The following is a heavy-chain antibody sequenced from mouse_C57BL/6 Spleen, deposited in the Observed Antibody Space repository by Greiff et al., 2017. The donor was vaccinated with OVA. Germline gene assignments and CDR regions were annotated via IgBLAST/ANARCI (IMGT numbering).Heavy chain of an antibody. Sequence: EVKVVESGEGLVKPGGSLKLSCAASGFTFSSYAMSWVRQTPEKRLEWVAYISSGGDYIYYADTVKGRFTISRDNARNTLYLQMSSLKSEDTAMYYCTRVYYYGSSSPAAMDYWGQGTSVTVSS. J-gene: IGHJ4*01. CDR3: TRVYYYGSSSPAAMDY. CDR2: ISSGGDYI. D-gene: IGHD1-1*01. CDR1: GFTFSSYA. V-gene: IGHV5-9-1*02.